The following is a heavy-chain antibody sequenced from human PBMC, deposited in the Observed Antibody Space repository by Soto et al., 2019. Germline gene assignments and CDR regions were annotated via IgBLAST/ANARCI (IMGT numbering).Heavy chain of an antibody. CDR2: LYYSGST. Sequence: PSETLSLTCAVSGDSISSYYCMWIRQPPGKGLESIGYLYYSGSTNYNPSLKSRVTISVDTSKNQFSLRLNSVTAADTAVYYCARTTFTSADNFFDPWGQGTLVTVSS. V-gene: IGHV4-59*12. D-gene: IGHD4-4*01. CDR1: GDSISSYY. CDR3: ARTTFTSADNFFDP. J-gene: IGHJ5*02.